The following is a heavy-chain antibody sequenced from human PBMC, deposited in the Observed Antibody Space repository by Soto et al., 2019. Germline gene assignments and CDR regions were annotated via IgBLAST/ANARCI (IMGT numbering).Heavy chain of an antibody. CDR2: INPNSGGT. CDR1: GYTFTGYY. CDR3: ARARYCSSTSCYADFDY. J-gene: IGHJ4*02. V-gene: IGHV1-2*04. Sequence: ASVKVSCKASGYTFTGYYMHWVRQAPGQGLEWMGWINPNSGGTNYAQKFQGWVTMTRDTSISTAYMELSRLRSDDTAVYYCARARYCSSTSCYADFDYWGQGTLVTVSS. D-gene: IGHD2-2*01.